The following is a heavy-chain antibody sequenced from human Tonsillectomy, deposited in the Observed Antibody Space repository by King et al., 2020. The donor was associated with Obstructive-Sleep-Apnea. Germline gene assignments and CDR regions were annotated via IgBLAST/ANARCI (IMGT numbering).Heavy chain of an antibody. D-gene: IGHD4-17*01. CDR3: AKANYGDYSLGY. CDR1: RFTFSSYG. V-gene: IGHV3-30*18. J-gene: IGHJ4*02. Sequence: VQLVESGGGVVQPGRSLRLSCATSRFTFSSYGMHWVRQAPGKGLEWGAVISYDGSNKHYADSVKGRFTISRDNSKNTLYLQMNSLRAEDTAVYYCAKANYGDYSLGYWGQGTLVTVSS. CDR2: ISYDGSNK.